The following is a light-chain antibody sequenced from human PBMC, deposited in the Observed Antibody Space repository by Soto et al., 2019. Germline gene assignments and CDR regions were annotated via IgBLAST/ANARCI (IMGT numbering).Light chain of an antibody. J-gene: IGKJ5*01. CDR1: QSVSSR. CDR2: GAS. Sequence: SPCTLSLSPGERATLSCRASQSVSSRLAWYQQKPGQAPRLLISGASSRATGIPDRFSGSGSGTDFTLTISRLEPEDFALYYCQQYVTSAITFGQGTRLEIK. V-gene: IGKV3-20*01. CDR3: QQYVTSAIT.